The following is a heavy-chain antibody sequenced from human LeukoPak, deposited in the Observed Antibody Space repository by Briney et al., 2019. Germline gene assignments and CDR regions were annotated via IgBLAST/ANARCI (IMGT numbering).Heavy chain of an antibody. D-gene: IGHD3-16*01. CDR3: AREKGGRRGSYFDY. J-gene: IGHJ4*02. V-gene: IGHV3-48*03. CDR1: GLTFSSYE. Sequence: TGGSRRLSCAASGLTFSSYEMNWVRQAPGKGREWVSYISSSGSTIYYADSVKGRFTISRDNAKNSLYLQMNSLRAEDTAVYYCAREKGGRRGSYFDYWGQGTLVTVSS. CDR2: ISSSGSTI.